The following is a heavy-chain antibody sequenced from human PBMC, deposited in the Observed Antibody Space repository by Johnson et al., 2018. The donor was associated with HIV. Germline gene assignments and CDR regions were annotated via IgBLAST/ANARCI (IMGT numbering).Heavy chain of an antibody. Sequence: MLLVESGGGLVQPGGSLRLSCAASGFTFSNAWMSWVRQAPGKGLEWVGRIKSKTDGGTTDDAAPVKGRFTISRDNDKNTLYLKMNSPRPEDTGVYNCARDRHGSGRPNAFDIWGLGTMVTVSS. CDR2: IKSKTDGGTT. V-gene: IGHV3-15*01. CDR3: ARDRHGSGRPNAFDI. J-gene: IGHJ3*02. CDR1: GFTFSNAW. D-gene: IGHD3-10*01.